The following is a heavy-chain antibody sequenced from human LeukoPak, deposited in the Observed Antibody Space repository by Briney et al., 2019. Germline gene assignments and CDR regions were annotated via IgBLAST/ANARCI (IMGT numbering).Heavy chain of an antibody. CDR3: ARDLPRQYYYDSSGYDAFDI. J-gene: IGHJ3*02. Sequence: ASVKVSCKASGYTFTNFGISWVRQAPGQGLEWMGWISTFNGNTNYAQKLQGRVTMATDTSTSTAYMELRSLRSDDTAVYYCARDLPRQYYYDSSGYDAFDIWGQGTMVTVSS. CDR1: GYTFTNFG. V-gene: IGHV1-18*01. D-gene: IGHD3-22*01. CDR2: ISTFNGNT.